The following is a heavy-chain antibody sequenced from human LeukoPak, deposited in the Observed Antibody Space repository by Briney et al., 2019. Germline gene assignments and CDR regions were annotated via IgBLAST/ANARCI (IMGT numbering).Heavy chain of an antibody. V-gene: IGHV3-48*03. CDR3: ARVYYDSSGSFFDY. CDR2: ISTSGSPI. CDR1: GFTFTNYE. J-gene: IGHJ4*02. D-gene: IGHD3-22*01. Sequence: GGSLRLSCAASGFTFTNYEMNWVRQAPGKGLEWVSYISTSGSPIYYADSVKGRFTISRDNAKNSLYLQMNSLRAEDTAVYYCARVYYDSSGSFFDYWGQGTLVTVSS.